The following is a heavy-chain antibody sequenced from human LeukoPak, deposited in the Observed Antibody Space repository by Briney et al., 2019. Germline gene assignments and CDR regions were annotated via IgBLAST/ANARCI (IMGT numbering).Heavy chain of an antibody. CDR1: GFTVSSNY. Sequence: GGSLRLSCAASGFTVSSNYMSWVRQAPGKGLEWVSVIYSGGSTYYADSEKGRFTISRDNSKNTLYLQMNSLRAEDTAVYYCAREVIAAAGTVDYWGQGTLVTVSS. CDR3: AREVIAAAGTVDY. D-gene: IGHD6-13*01. J-gene: IGHJ4*02. V-gene: IGHV3-53*01. CDR2: IYSGGST.